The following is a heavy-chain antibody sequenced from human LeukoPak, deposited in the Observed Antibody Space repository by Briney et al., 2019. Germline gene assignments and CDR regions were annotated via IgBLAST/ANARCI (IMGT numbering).Heavy chain of an antibody. CDR2: ISGSGGST. D-gene: IGHD3-16*01. CDR1: GFTFSSYE. J-gene: IGHJ4*02. Sequence: GGSLRLSCAASGFTFSSYEMNWVRQAPGKGLEWVSAISGSGGSTYYPGSVKGRFTISRENAKNSLYLQMNSLRAGDTAVYYCARGGDYHQYDYWGQGTLVTVSS. CDR3: ARGGDYHQYDY. V-gene: IGHV3-13*01.